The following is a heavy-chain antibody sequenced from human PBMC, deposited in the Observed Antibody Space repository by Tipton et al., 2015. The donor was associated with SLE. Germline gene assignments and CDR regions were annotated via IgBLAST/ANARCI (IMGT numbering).Heavy chain of an antibody. Sequence: QSGAEVKKPGASVKVSCKASGYTFTSYGISWVRQAPGQGLEWMGWISAYNDNTNYAQKLQGRVTMTADTSTSTAYMELRSLRSDDTAVYYCARDPYSESYLRFDYWGQGTLVTVSS. V-gene: IGHV1-18*01. CDR1: GYTFTSYG. D-gene: IGHD1-26*01. CDR3: ARDPYSESYLRFDY. J-gene: IGHJ4*02. CDR2: ISAYNDNT.